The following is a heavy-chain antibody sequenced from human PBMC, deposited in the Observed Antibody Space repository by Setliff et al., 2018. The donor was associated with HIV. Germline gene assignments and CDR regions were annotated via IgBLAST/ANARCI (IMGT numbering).Heavy chain of an antibody. J-gene: IGHJ4*02. CDR3: ARRRSRGWYHYFDY. Sequence: PSETLSLTCTVSGGSIRSGSYYWTWIRQPAGKGPEWIGHIYTNGYTNYNPSLKSRVTISVDTSRDQFSLQLTSVTAADTAVYYCARRRSRGWYHYFDYWGQGTLVTVSS. CDR1: GGSIRSGSYY. CDR2: IYTNGYT. V-gene: IGHV4-61*09. D-gene: IGHD6-19*01.